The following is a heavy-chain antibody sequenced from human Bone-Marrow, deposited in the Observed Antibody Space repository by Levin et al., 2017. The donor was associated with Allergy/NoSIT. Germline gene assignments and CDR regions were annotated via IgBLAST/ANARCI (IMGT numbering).Heavy chain of an antibody. CDR3: ATEKRGWVKGVVFGYGADV. CDR1: GFIFSDYY. V-gene: IGHV3-11*01. D-gene: IGHD3-10*01. Sequence: KPGGSLRLSCAASGFIFSDYYMSWIRQAPGEGLEWVSHITSNGRTTYYADSVKGRFTVSMDNAKNSLYLQMNSLRAEDTAVYYCATEKRGWVKGVVFGYGADVWGQGTTVTVSS. CDR2: ITSNGRTT. J-gene: IGHJ6*02.